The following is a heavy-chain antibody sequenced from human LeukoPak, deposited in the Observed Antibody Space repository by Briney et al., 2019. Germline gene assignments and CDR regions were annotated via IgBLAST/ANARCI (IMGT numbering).Heavy chain of an antibody. V-gene: IGHV3-30*02. CDR1: GFTFSSYG. J-gene: IGHJ6*03. Sequence: GGSLRLSCAASGFTFSSYGMHWVRQAPGKGLEWVAFIRYDGSNKYYADSVKGRFTISRDNSKNTLYLQMNSLRAEDTAVYYCAKDRGLRYFDTSMDVWGKGTTVTISS. CDR3: AKDRGLRYFDTSMDV. D-gene: IGHD3-9*01. CDR2: IRYDGSNK.